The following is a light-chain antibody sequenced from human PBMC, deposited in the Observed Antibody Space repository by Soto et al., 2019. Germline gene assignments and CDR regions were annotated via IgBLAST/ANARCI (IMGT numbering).Light chain of an antibody. J-gene: IGKJ2*01. Sequence: VVTQSPATLSVSPGERATLSCRASQSVSSNLVWYQQKPGQAPRLLIYGASTRATGIPARFSGSGSGTEFTLTISSLQSEDFAVYYCQHYNNWPPYTFGQGTKLEIK. CDR1: QSVSSN. CDR2: GAS. CDR3: QHYNNWPPYT. V-gene: IGKV3-15*01.